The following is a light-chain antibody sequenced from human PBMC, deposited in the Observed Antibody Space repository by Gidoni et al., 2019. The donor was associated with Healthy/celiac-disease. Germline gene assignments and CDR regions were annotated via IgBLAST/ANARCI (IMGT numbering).Light chain of an antibody. J-gene: IGKJ5*01. Sequence: DIQMTQSPSSLSASVGDRVTITCRASQSISSYLNWYQQKPGKAPKLLIYAASSLQSGVPSRVSGSGSGTDFTLTISSLQPEDFATYYCQQSYSTPITFXXXTRLEIK. CDR2: AAS. CDR1: QSISSY. CDR3: QQSYSTPIT. V-gene: IGKV1-39*01.